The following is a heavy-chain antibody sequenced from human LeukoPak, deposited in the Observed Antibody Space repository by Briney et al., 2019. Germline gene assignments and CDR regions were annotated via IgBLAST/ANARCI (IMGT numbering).Heavy chain of an antibody. CDR2: INHSGST. CDR1: GGSFSGYY. V-gene: IGHV4-34*01. Sequence: SETLSLTCAVYGGSFSGYYWSWIRQPPGKGLEWIGEINHSGSTNYNPSLKSRVTISVDTSKNQFSLKLSSVTAADTAVCYCARASLCGGDCYSPYYFDYWGQGTLVTVSS. J-gene: IGHJ4*02. CDR3: ARASLCGGDCYSPYYFDY. D-gene: IGHD2-21*02.